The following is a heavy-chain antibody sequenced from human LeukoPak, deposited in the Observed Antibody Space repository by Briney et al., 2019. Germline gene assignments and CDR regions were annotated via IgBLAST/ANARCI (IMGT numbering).Heavy chain of an antibody. D-gene: IGHD6-13*01. J-gene: IGHJ3*02. Sequence: PGESLKISCKGSGYSFTSYWIGWVRQMPGKGLEWMGIIYPGDSDTRYSPSFQGQVTISADKSISTAYLQWSSLKASDTAMYYCARARGGSWYGDAFDIWGQGTMVTVSS. CDR1: GYSFTSYW. V-gene: IGHV5-51*01. CDR3: ARARGGSWYGDAFDI. CDR2: IYPGDSDT.